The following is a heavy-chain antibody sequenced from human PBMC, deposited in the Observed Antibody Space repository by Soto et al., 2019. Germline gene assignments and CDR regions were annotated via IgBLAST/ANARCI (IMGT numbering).Heavy chain of an antibody. CDR3: ARAYTLYYYDSSGYLNNFDY. D-gene: IGHD3-22*01. CDR1: GYTFTSYG. J-gene: IGHJ4*02. Sequence: ASVKVSCKASGYTFTSYGISWVRQAPGQGLEWMGWISAYNGNTNYAQKLQGRVTMTTDTSTSTAYMELRSLRSDDTAVYYCARAYTLYYYDSSGYLNNFDYWGQGTLVTVSS. V-gene: IGHV1-18*01. CDR2: ISAYNGNT.